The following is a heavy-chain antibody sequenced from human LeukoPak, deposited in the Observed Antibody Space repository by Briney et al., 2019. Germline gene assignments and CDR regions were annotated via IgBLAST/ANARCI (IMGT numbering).Heavy chain of an antibody. V-gene: IGHV1-24*01. J-gene: IGHJ4*02. CDR3: ATDHPTGSRGWYGDY. CDR1: GYTLTELS. CDR2: FDPEDGET. D-gene: IGHD6-19*01. Sequence: SVKVSCKVSGYTLTELSMHWVRQAPGKGLEWMGGFDPEDGETIYAQKFQGRVTMTEDTSTDTAYMELSSLRPEDTAVYYCATDHPTGSRGWYGDYWGQRTLVTVSS.